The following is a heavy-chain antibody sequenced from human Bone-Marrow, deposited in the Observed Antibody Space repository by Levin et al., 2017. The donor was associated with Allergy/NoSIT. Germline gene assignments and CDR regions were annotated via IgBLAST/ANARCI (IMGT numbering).Heavy chain of an antibody. V-gene: IGHV4-30-2*01. D-gene: IGHD4-17*01. J-gene: IGHJ4*02. CDR3: ARSTVTTVYFDY. Sequence: LRLSCAVSGGSISSGGYSWSWIRQPPGKGLEWIGYIYHSGSTYYNPSLKSRVTISVDRSKNQFSLKLSYVTAADTAVYYCARSTVTTVYFDYWGQGTLVTVSS. CDR1: GGSISSGGYS. CDR2: IYHSGST.